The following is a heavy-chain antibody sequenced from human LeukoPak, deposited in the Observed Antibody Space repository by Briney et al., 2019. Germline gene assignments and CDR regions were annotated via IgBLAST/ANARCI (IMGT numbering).Heavy chain of an antibody. CDR1: GFTFSSYA. CDR2: ISGSGGST. J-gene: IGHJ4*02. Sequence: GGSLRLSCAASGFTFSSYAMSWVRQAPGKGLEWVSAISGSGGSTYYAGSVKGRFTISRDNSKNTLYLQMNSLRAEDTAVYYCAKDIGDYYDSSGYYLQFDYWGQGTLVTVSS. CDR3: AKDIGDYYDSSGYYLQFDY. V-gene: IGHV3-23*01. D-gene: IGHD3-22*01.